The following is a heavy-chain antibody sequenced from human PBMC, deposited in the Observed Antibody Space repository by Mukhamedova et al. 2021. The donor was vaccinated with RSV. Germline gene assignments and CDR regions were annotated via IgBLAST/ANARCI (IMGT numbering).Heavy chain of an antibody. D-gene: IGHD2-2*01. CDR3: TRRHCSSTSCSNAPIDY. J-gene: IGHJ4*02. V-gene: IGHV3-49*02. Sequence: GKGLEWVGFIRSTPYGGTPEYAASLKGRVTISRDDSIGVVYLQLDSLNTEDTALYYCTRRHCSSTSCSNAPIDYWGQGTLVTVSS. CDR2: IRSTPYGGTP.